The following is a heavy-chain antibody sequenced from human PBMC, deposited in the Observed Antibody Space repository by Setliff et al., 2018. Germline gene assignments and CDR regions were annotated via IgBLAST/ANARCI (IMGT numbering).Heavy chain of an antibody. J-gene: IGHJ4*02. CDR2: ISGSGSSS. D-gene: IGHD3-10*01. Sequence: GGSLRLSCAASGFTFSDYYMSWVRQAPGKGLEWVSHISGSGSSSSYADSVKGRFTISRDNAKNSLYLQMNSLRAEDTAVYYCASGSLTRGVNYYWGQGTLVTVSS. CDR1: GFTFSDYY. CDR3: ASGSLTRGVNYY. V-gene: IGHV3-11*04.